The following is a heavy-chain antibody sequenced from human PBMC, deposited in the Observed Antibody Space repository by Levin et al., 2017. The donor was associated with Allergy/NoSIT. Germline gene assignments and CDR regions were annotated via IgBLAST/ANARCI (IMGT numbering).Heavy chain of an antibody. CDR3: ARDSLYCGGDCLGY. CDR2: IYSGGST. V-gene: IGHV3-53*01. CDR1: GFTVSSNY. D-gene: IGHD2-21*01. Sequence: GGSLRLSCAASGFTVSSNYMSWVRQAPGKGLEWVSVIYSGGSTYYADSVKGRFTISRDNSKNTLYLQMNSLRAEDTAVYYCARDSLYCGGDCLGYWGQGTLVTVSS. J-gene: IGHJ4*02.